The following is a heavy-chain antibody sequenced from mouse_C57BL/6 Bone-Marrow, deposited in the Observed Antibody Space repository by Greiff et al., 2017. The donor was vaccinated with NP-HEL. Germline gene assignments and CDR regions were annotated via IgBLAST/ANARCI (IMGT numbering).Heavy chain of an antibody. V-gene: IGHV1-64*01. J-gene: IGHJ1*03. Sequence: QVQLQQPGAELVKPGASVKLSCKASGYTFTSYWMHWVKQRPGQGLEWIGMIHPNSGSTNYNEKFKSKAKLTVDKSSSTAYMQLSSLTSEDSAVYYCARRGYYYGSRTGYFDVWGTGTTVTVSS. CDR3: ARRGYYYGSRTGYFDV. CDR2: IHPNSGST. D-gene: IGHD1-1*01. CDR1: GYTFTSYW.